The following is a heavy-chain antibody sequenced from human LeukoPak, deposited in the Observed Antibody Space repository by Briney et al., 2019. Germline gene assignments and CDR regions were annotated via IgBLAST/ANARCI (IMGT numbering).Heavy chain of an antibody. D-gene: IGHD1-26*01. J-gene: IGHJ4*02. Sequence: GVSLRLSCGASVFPFSIYSMNCVRRAPGRALEGVSSISSSSSYIYYADSVKGRFTISRDNAKNSLYLQMNSLRAEDTAVYYCARGPEWELYFDYWGQGTLVTVSS. CDR1: VFPFSIYS. V-gene: IGHV3-21*01. CDR3: ARGPEWELYFDY. CDR2: ISSSSSYI.